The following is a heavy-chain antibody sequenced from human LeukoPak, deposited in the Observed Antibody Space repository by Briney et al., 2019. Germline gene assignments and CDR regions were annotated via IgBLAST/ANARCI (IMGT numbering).Heavy chain of an antibody. CDR2: IILILGTA. CDR1: GGTFSSYA. J-gene: IGHJ4*02. V-gene: IGHV1-69*01. Sequence: GSSVKVSCKASGGTFSSYAISWVRQAPGQGLEWMGGIILILGTAHYAQKFQGRVTITADESTSTVYMDLSSLRSEDTAVYYCATERRESETGTTHFDHWGRGTLVTVSS. D-gene: IGHD1-1*01. CDR3: ATERRESETGTTHFDH.